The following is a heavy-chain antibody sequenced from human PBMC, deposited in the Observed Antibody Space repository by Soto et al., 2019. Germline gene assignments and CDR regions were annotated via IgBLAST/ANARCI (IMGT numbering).Heavy chain of an antibody. CDR1: GGTFSSYA. D-gene: IGHD2-8*01. V-gene: IGHV1-69*01. CDR2: IIPIFGTA. Sequence: QVQLVQSGAEVKKPGSSVKVSCKASGGTFSSYAISWVRQAPGQGLEWMGGIIPIFGTANYAQKFHGRVTITADESTSTAYMELSSLRSEDTAVYYCARAKRYCTNGVCQYHFDYWGQGTLVTVSS. J-gene: IGHJ4*02. CDR3: ARAKRYCTNGVCQYHFDY.